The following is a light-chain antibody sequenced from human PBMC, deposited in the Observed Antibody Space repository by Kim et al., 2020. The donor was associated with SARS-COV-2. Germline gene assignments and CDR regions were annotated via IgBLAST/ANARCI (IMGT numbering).Light chain of an antibody. CDR1: QSVSNSH. CDR3: QHFGGSTRT. Sequence: EIVLTQSPGTLSFSPGERVTLSCRASQSVSNSHLAWYQQKPGQAPRLLIYGASSRATGTPDRFSGSGSGTDFTLTISRLEPEYFAVYYCQHFGGSTRTFGQGTKVDIK. CDR2: GAS. V-gene: IGKV3-20*01. J-gene: IGKJ1*01.